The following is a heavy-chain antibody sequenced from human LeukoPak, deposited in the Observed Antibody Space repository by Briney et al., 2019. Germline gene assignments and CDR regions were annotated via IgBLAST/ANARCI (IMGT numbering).Heavy chain of an antibody. D-gene: IGHD2-21*02. CDR2: ISGSGGST. J-gene: IGHJ4*02. V-gene: IGHV3-23*01. CDR3: ATKGGVVVVTAIEF. CDR1: GFTFSSYA. Sequence: GGSLRLSCAASGFTFSSYAMSWVRQAPGIGLEWVSAISGSGGSTYYADSVKGRFTISRDNSKDTLYLQMNSLRAEDTAVYYCATKGGVVVVTAIEFWGQGTLVTVSS.